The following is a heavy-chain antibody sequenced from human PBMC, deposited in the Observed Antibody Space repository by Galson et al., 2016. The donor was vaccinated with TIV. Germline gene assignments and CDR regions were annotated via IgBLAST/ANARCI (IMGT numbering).Heavy chain of an antibody. J-gene: IGHJ4*03. Sequence: SLRLSCAASGFTFDDYGMHWVRQPPGKGLEWVSGITWNSVGIDYADSVKGRFTISRDNAKNSLYLQMNSLRPDDTALYYCAKEQSCGGDCYLFGFWGHGALVTFSS. D-gene: IGHD2-21*02. V-gene: IGHV3-9*01. CDR3: AKEQSCGGDCYLFGF. CDR2: ITWNSVGI. CDR1: GFTFDDYG.